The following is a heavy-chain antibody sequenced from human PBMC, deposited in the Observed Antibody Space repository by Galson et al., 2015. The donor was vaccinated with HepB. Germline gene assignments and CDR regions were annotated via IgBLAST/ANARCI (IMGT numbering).Heavy chain of an antibody. CDR3: AKVAYEYSGKYWGFDH. D-gene: IGHD5-12*01. CDR2: ISYSGTTT. V-gene: IGHV3-23*01. CDR1: GFNFDHYA. J-gene: IGHJ4*02. Sequence: SLRLSCAASGFNFDHYAITWARQAPGKGLEWVSGISYSGTTTHYADSVKGRFTISRDNSKKTLFLQMNSLRVEDTALYYCAKVAYEYSGKYWGFDHWGQGALVTVSS.